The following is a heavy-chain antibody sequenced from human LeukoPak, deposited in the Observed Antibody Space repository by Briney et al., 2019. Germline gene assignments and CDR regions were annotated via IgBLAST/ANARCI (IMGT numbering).Heavy chain of an antibody. Sequence: SETLSLTCTVSGGSISRYYWSWIRQPPGKGLEWIGYIYYTGSTNYNPSLKSRVTISVDTSKNQFSLNLSSVTAADTAVYYCASGGGWSYKFEYWGQGSLVTVSS. V-gene: IGHV4-59*01. CDR3: ASGGGWSYKFEY. J-gene: IGHJ4*01. CDR1: GGSISRYY. D-gene: IGHD3-10*01. CDR2: IYYTGST.